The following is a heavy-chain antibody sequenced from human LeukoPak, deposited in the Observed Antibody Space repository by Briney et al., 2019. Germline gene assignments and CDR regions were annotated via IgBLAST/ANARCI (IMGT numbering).Heavy chain of an antibody. D-gene: IGHD3-3*01. CDR3: AANRLEWLLGYYYYMDV. Sequence: GSSVKVSCEASGGTFSSYAISWVRQAPGQGLEWMGGIIPIFGTANYAQKLQGRVTITTDESTSTAYMELSSLRSEDTAVYYCAANRLEWLLGYYYYMDVWGKGTTVTVSS. CDR2: IIPIFGTA. V-gene: IGHV1-69*05. J-gene: IGHJ6*03. CDR1: GGTFSSYA.